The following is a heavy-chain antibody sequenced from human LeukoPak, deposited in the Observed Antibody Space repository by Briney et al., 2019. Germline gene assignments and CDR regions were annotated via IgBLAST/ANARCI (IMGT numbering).Heavy chain of an antibody. CDR3: ARWRYYYDSSGYYPFDY. CDR2: IIPMFNTV. V-gene: IGHV1-69*05. Sequence: ASVKVSCKASGGSFSTYPISWVRHAPGQGLEWMGGIIPMFNTVDYAQKFLGRVTITTDESTGTAFMELSSLRSEDTAVYYCARWRYYYDSSGYYPFDYWGQGTLVTVSS. J-gene: IGHJ4*02. D-gene: IGHD3-22*01. CDR1: GGSFSTYP.